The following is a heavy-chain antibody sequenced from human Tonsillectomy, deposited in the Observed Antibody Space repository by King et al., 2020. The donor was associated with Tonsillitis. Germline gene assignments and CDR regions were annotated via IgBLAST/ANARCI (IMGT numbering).Heavy chain of an antibody. V-gene: IGHV3-30-3*01. J-gene: IGHJ4*02. Sequence: VQLVESGGGVVQPGRSLRLSCAASGFTFSTYAMHWVRQAPGKGLEWVAVISYDGSNKYYADSVKGRFTISRDNSKNTVYLQMNSLRAEDTAIYYCAGGKQERTLDYWGQGTLVPVSS. CDR1: GFTFSTYA. CDR3: AGGKQERTLDY. D-gene: IGHD6-13*01. CDR2: ISYDGSNK.